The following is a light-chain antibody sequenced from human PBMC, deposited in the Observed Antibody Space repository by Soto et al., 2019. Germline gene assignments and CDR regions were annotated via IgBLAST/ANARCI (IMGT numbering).Light chain of an antibody. CDR2: WAS. CDR3: QPYYSTPWT. CDR1: QSVFYSSNNKNY. Sequence: DIVMTQSPDSLAVSLGERATINCKSSQSVFYSSNNKNYLAWYQQKPGQPPKLLIYWASTRASGGPDRFSCSGSGTDFTLTISSLQAEDVAVYYCQPYYSTPWTFGQGTKVEIK. J-gene: IGKJ1*01. V-gene: IGKV4-1*01.